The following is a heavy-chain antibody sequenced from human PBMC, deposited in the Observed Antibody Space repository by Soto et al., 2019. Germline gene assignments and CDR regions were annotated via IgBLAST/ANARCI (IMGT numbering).Heavy chain of an antibody. CDR2: IIPIFGTA. V-gene: IGHV1-69*06. J-gene: IGHJ4*02. CDR1: GGTFSSYA. D-gene: IGHD3-22*01. CDR3: ARGRQLYDSSGYYWFHAIDY. Sequence: QVQLVQSGAEVKKPGSSVKVSCKASGGTFSSYAISWVRQAPGQGLEWMGGIIPIFGTANYAQKFQGRVTITADKSTSTAYMELSSLRSEDTAVYYCARGRQLYDSSGYYWFHAIDYWGQGTLVTVSS.